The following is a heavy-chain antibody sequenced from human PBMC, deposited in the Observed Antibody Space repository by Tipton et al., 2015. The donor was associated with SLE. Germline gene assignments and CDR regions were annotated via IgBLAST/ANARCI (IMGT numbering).Heavy chain of an antibody. J-gene: IGHJ4*02. CDR1: SGSINSYY. D-gene: IGHD2-21*01. CDR3: AREAPYCGGDCYEF. V-gene: IGHV4-59*01. CDR2: IYYSGST. Sequence: TLSLTCTVPSGSINSYYWSWIRQSPGRGLELIGYIYYSGSTNYNPSLKSRVTMSVDTSKNQFSLKLTSVTAADTAVYYCAREAPYCGGDCYEFWGQGIKVTVSS.